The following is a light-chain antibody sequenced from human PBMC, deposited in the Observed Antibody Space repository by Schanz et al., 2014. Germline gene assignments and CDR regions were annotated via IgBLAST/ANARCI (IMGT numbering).Light chain of an antibody. CDR3: MQALQTPLA. CDR2: KVS. Sequence: DVVLTQSPFSLPVTLGQPASISCRSSQSLVYSDGNTYLNWFHQRPGQSPRRLIYKVSNRDSGVPDRFSGSGSGTDFTLKISRVEAEDVGVYYCMQALQTPLAFGGGTKVEIK. J-gene: IGKJ4*01. CDR1: QSLVYSDGNTY. V-gene: IGKV2-30*01.